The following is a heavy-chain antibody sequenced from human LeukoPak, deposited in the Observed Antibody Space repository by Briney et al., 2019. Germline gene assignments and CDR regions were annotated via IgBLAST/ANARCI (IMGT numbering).Heavy chain of an antibody. D-gene: IGHD6-6*01. CDR3: ARAGSLEYSSSYLYYFDY. CDR1: GYTFTSYY. Sequence: GASVKVSCKASGYTFTSYYMHWVRQAPGQGLEWMGIINPSGGSTSYAQKFQGRVTMTRDTSTSTVYMELSSLRSEDTAVYYCARAGSLEYSSSYLYYFDYWGQGTLVTVSS. V-gene: IGHV1-46*01. J-gene: IGHJ4*02. CDR2: INPSGGST.